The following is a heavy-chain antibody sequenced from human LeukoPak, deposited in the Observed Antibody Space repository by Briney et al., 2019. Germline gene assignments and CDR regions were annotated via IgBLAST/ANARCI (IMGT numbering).Heavy chain of an antibody. Sequence: GGSLRLSCVVSGLTFSNVWMSWVRQAPGKGLEWVSSISSSSSYIYYADSVKGRFTISRDNAKNSLYLQMNSLRAEDTAVYYCARDLKRRVYYDSSGSEDAFDIWGQGTMVTVSS. D-gene: IGHD3-22*01. J-gene: IGHJ3*02. CDR3: ARDLKRRVYYDSSGSEDAFDI. CDR2: ISSSSSYI. V-gene: IGHV3-21*01. CDR1: GLTFSNVW.